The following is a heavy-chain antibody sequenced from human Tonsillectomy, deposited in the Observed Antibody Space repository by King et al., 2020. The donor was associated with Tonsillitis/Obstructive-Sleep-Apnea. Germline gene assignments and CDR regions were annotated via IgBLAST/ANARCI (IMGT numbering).Heavy chain of an antibody. Sequence: VQLVESGGGLVKPGRSLRLSCTASGFNFGDYAMSWFRQAPGKGLEWVGCIRSKAYGGTTEYAACVKGRFTISRDDSKSIAYLQMNSLKTEDTAVYYCTRVDIVVVVAATPPFDYWGQGTLVTVSS. D-gene: IGHD2-15*01. CDR2: IRSKAYGGTT. CDR3: TRVDIVVVVAATPPFDY. V-gene: IGHV3-49*05. CDR1: GFNFGDYA. J-gene: IGHJ4*02.